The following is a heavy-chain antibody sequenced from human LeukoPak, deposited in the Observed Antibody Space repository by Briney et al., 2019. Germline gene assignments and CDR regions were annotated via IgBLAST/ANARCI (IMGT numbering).Heavy chain of an antibody. J-gene: IGHJ6*03. CDR1: GFTFSHYG. D-gene: IGHD3/OR15-3a*01. V-gene: IGHV3-30*02. Sequence: GGSLRLSCAASGFTFSHYGIHWVRQAPGKGLEWVAFIRHDENNKHYADSVKGRFTISRDKSSNTLFLQMNSLRVEDTAVYYCAKAPYDFSNYYYYMDVWGNGTTATVSS. CDR2: IRHDENNK. CDR3: AKAPYDFSNYYYYMDV.